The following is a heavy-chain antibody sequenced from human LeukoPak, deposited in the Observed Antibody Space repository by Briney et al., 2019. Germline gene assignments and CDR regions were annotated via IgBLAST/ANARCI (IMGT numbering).Heavy chain of an antibody. D-gene: IGHD2/OR15-2a*01. V-gene: IGHV4-4*02. CDR2: IYDSGST. J-gene: IGHJ4*02. CDR1: GGSISGSNW. Sequence: PSETLSLTCAVPGGSISGSNWWSWVRQPPGKGLEWIGQIYDSGSTDYNPSLKSRVTILVDKPKNQFSLKLSSVTAADTAVYYCAKREASFYGYPFYNWGQGTLVTVSS. CDR3: AKREASFYGYPFYN.